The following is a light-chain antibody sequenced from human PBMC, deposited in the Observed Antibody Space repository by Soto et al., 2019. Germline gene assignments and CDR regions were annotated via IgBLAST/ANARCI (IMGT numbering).Light chain of an antibody. CDR2: GAS. Sequence: EIVLTQSPGSLSLSPGERGTLSCRASQSVDSSFFAWYQQKPDQAPRLHIYGASNRATGLLDRFSGSGSGTDFTLTTISLDAKDCAVYYGPGTGSPVTLGQGTKVETK. V-gene: IGKV3-20*01. CDR1: QSVDSSF. J-gene: IGKJ1*01. CDR3: PGTGSPVT.